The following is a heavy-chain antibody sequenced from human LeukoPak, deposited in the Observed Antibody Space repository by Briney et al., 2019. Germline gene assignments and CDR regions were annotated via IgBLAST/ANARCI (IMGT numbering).Heavy chain of an antibody. CDR3: AKEIPEFDC. CDR1: GFTFSSYA. J-gene: IGHJ4*02. CDR2: ISYDGSNK. V-gene: IGHV3-30-3*01. Sequence: GGSLRLSCAASGFTFSSYAMHWVRQAPGKGLEWVAVISYDGSNKYYADSVKGRFTISRDNSKNTLYLQMNSLRAEDTAVYYCAKEIPEFDCWGQGTLVTVSS.